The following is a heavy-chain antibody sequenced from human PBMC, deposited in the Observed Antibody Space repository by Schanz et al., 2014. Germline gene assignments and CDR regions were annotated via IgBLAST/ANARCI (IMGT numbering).Heavy chain of an antibody. CDR1: GYTFNSYA. V-gene: IGHV1-69*09. D-gene: IGHD3-10*01. CDR3: ARETMIRGVTISRFDP. CDR2: IIPMNGIA. J-gene: IGHJ5*02. Sequence: QVQLVQSGSELKKPGASVKVSCKTSGYTFNSYALHWVRQAPGQGLEWMGRIIPMNGIANYAQKFQGRVTITADKSTSTAYMELSSLRSEDTAVYYCARETMIRGVTISRFDPWGQGTLVTVSS.